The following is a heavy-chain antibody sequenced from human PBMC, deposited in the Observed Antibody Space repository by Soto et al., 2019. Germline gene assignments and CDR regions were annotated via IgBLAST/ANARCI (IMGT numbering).Heavy chain of an antibody. D-gene: IGHD2-2*01. CDR2: ISGSGSST. CDR1: GFTFSSYA. V-gene: IGHV3-23*01. J-gene: IGHJ4*02. CDR3: AKGDRNQPAVVDY. Sequence: EVQLLESGGGRIQPGGSLRLSCAASGFTFSSYAMNWVRQVPGKGLQWVSGISGSGSSTYYSDSVRGRFTISRDNSRNTLYLQMSSLRVEYTALYYCAKGDRNQPAVVDYWGQGTLVTVSS.